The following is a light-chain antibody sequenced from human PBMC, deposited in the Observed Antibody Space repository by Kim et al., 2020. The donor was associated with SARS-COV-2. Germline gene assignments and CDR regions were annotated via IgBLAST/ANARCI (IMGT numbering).Light chain of an antibody. CDR3: QQSGEG. CDR2: GAS. Sequence: EIVLTPSPGTLSLSPGERATLSCRASHSIRSSYLAWYQQKPGQAPRLLIYGASRRATGIPDRFSGSGSGTGFTLTINRLEPEDFAVYYCQQSGEGFGQGTKVDIK. J-gene: IGKJ1*01. CDR1: HSIRSSY. V-gene: IGKV3-20*01.